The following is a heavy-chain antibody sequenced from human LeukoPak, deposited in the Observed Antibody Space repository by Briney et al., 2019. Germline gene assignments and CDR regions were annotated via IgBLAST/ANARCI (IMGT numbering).Heavy chain of an antibody. V-gene: IGHV4-59*01. D-gene: IGHD6-19*01. Sequence: SETLSLTCTVSGGSIRNYYRSWIRQSPGKGLDWIGYIYYTGSTNYNPSLESRVTISIHTSKNQFSLKLSSVTAADTAVYYCARGGQWLYYADFWGQGTLVTVSS. CDR3: ARGGQWLYYADF. J-gene: IGHJ4*02. CDR2: IYYTGST. CDR1: GGSIRNYY.